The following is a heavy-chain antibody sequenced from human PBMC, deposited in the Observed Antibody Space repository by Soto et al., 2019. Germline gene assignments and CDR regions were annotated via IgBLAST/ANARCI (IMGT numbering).Heavy chain of an antibody. Sequence: SVKVSCKASGGSFTYTLSWVRQAPGQGLEWMGGIIPIFGTTNYAQKFQDRVTITADESTKTAYMELNTLTSEDTAVYYCARLHSHGTYGMDVWGQGTTVTVSS. D-gene: IGHD5-18*01. CDR3: ARLHSHGTYGMDV. J-gene: IGHJ6*02. CDR2: IIPIFGTT. V-gene: IGHV1-69*13. CDR1: GGSFTYT.